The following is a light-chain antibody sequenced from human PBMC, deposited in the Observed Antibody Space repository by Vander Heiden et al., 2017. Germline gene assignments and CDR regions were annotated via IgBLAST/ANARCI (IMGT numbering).Light chain of an antibody. V-gene: IGKV3-20*01. CDR3: QQYGSSPAT. Sequence: EIVFTQSPGTLSLSPGERATLSCRASQSVSSSYLAWYQHKPGQAPRLLIYGSSNRATGIPDRFSGSGSGTDFTLIISRLEPEDFAVYYCQQYGSSPATFGQGTRLEIK. J-gene: IGKJ5*01. CDR2: GSS. CDR1: QSVSSSY.